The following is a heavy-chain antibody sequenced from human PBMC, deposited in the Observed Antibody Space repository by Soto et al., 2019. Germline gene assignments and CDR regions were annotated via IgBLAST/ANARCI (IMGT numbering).Heavy chain of an antibody. CDR1: GFTFSSYG. V-gene: IGHV3-33*01. D-gene: IGHD3-10*01. Sequence: GSLRLSCAASGFTFSSYGMHWVRQAPDKGLEWVAVIWFDGSKKYYVDSVKGRFTISRDNSKNTLYLQMNSLRAEDTAVYYCVRDHGGADYWGQGTLVTVSS. J-gene: IGHJ4*02. CDR3: VRDHGGADY. CDR2: IWFDGSKK.